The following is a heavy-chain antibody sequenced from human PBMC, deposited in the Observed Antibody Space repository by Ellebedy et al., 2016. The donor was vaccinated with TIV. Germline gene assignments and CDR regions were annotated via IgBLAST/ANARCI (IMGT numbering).Heavy chain of an antibody. J-gene: IGHJ4*02. D-gene: IGHD2-21*02. Sequence: PGGSLRLSCAASGFTFSNYWMHWVRQAPGKGLVWVSRINSDGSSTNYADSVKGRFTISRDNTKNTLYLQMNSLRAEDTAMYFCAKGRSGGDCYDWGQGTLVTVSS. CDR2: INSDGSST. V-gene: IGHV3-74*01. CDR3: AKGRSGGDCYD. CDR1: GFTFSNYW.